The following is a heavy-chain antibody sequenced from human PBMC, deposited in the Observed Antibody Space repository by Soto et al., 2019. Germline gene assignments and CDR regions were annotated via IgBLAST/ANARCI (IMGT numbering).Heavy chain of an antibody. Sequence: SETLSLTCTVSGGSISNFYWSWIRQPPGKGLEWIGYIHYSGNTKYNPSLKSRVTISADTSKNQFSLKLSSVTAADTAVYYCARGHYDFWSGYFATIDYWGQGTLVTVSS. J-gene: IGHJ4*02. D-gene: IGHD3-3*01. CDR1: GGSISNFY. CDR2: IHYSGNT. CDR3: ARGHYDFWSGYFATIDY. V-gene: IGHV4-59*08.